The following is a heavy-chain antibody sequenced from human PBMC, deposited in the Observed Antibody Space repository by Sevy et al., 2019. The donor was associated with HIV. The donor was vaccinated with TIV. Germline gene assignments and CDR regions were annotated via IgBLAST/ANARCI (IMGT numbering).Heavy chain of an antibody. J-gene: IGHJ4*02. CDR1: GGSVSSEY. V-gene: IGHV4-4*07. D-gene: IGHD3-22*01. Sequence: SETLSLTCNVSGGSVSSEYWSWIRQPAGKGLEWIGRIYTSETINYNPAIKSRATMSIDTSKNQIFLKLTLVTAADTVDYYCAVEFFYDSTDYYWPAYYFDNWGQGTLVTVSS. CDR2: IYTSETI. CDR3: AVEFFYDSTDYYWPAYYFDN.